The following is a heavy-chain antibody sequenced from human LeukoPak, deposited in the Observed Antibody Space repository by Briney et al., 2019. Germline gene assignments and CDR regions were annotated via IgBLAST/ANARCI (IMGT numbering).Heavy chain of an antibody. V-gene: IGHV3-30*03. CDR1: RFTFRNYG. J-gene: IGHJ1*01. CDR2: ISFDGSNK. Sequence: GGSLRLSCAASRFTFRNYGMHWVRQAPGKGLEWVAVISFDGSNKYYADSVKGRFTVSRDNTKNTLNLQINRLRPEDTAVYYCARDWPTIAAAGTIPEYFQHWGQGTLVTVSS. CDR3: ARDWPTIAAAGTIPEYFQH. D-gene: IGHD6-13*01.